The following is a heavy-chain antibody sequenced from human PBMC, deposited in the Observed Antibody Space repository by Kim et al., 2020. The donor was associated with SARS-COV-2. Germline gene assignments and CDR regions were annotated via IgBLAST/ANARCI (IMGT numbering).Heavy chain of an antibody. CDR3: ARSLYMTPRCYYGLDV. J-gene: IGHJ6*02. D-gene: IGHD2-2*02. V-gene: IGHV4-4*07. Sequence: SETLSLTCIVSGGSISSYYWSWIRQPAGKGLEWIGRIYSSGSTNYNPSLKSRVTMSVDTSKNQFSLKMNSVTAADTAVDYCARSLYMTPRCYYGLDVWGQGTTVTVSS. CDR2: IYSSGST. CDR1: GGSISSYY.